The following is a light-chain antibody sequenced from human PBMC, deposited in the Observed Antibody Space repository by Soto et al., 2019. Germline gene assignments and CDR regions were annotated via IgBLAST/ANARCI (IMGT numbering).Light chain of an antibody. Sequence: DIVMTQSPATLSVSPGQRVTLSCRASQSVSSNLAWYQQKPGQAPRLLIFAASTRATGIPARLSGSGSGTEFTLTISSLQSEDFGIYYCQHYNNWPPLTFGGGTKVEIK. CDR1: QSVSSN. CDR3: QHYNNWPPLT. J-gene: IGKJ4*01. V-gene: IGKV3-15*01. CDR2: AAS.